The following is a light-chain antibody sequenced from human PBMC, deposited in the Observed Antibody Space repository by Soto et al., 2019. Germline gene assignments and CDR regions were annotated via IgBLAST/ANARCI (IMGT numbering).Light chain of an antibody. CDR1: QSFSNTY. CDR2: GSS. J-gene: IGKJ3*01. CDR3: QHYGSSGRLT. Sequence: EIVLTQSPGTLSLSPGERATLSCRASQSFSNTYLAWYQQKPGQAPRLLIYGSSTRATGIPDRFSGSGSGTDSTLAISRLEPEDFGVYYCQHYGSSGRLTFGPGTKVEIK. V-gene: IGKV3-20*01.